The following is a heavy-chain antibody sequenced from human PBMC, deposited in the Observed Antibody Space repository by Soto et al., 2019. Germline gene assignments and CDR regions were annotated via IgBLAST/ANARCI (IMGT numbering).Heavy chain of an antibody. D-gene: IGHD1-1*01. CDR1: GGSISTVGHY. J-gene: IGHJ4*02. V-gene: IGHV4-31*03. CDR3: ARATGTLRSRNCDY. CDR2: TYHAGST. Sequence: TLSLTCSVSGGSISTVGHYWTWIRQPPGKGLEWIGSTYHAGSTYYSKSLRSRLTMSVDTSKSQFSLRLSSVTAADTAVYYCARATGTLRSRNCDYWGQGSLVTVS.